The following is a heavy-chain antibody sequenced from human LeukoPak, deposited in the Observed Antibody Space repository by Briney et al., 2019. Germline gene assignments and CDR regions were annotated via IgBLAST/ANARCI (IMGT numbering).Heavy chain of an antibody. Sequence: QPGGSLRLSCAASGFTFSSYEMNRVRQAPGKGLEWVSYISSSGSTIYYADSVKGRFTISRDNAKNSLYLQMNSLRAEDTAVYYCARGDDYGVFDYWGQGTLVTVSS. CDR1: GFTFSSYE. CDR2: ISSSGSTI. J-gene: IGHJ4*02. CDR3: ARGDDYGVFDY. D-gene: IGHD4-17*01. V-gene: IGHV3-48*03.